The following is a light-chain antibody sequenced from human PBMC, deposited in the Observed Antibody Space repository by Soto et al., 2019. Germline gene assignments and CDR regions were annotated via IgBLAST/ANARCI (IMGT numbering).Light chain of an antibody. J-gene: IGKJ4*01. CDR1: QSLSSSC. Sequence: EIVLTQSPGTLSLSPGERAALSCRASQSLSSSCLAWYQQRPGQAPGLLIYDASTRATGIPDRFSGSGSGTDFTLTISRLEPEDFAVYFCQQCGGAPLTFGGGTKVEIK. V-gene: IGKV3-20*01. CDR3: QQCGGAPLT. CDR2: DAS.